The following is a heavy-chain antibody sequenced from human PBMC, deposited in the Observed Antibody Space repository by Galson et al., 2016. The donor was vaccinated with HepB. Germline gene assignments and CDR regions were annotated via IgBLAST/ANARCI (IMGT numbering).Heavy chain of an antibody. V-gene: IGHV3-23*01. CDR1: GFSFSNYA. J-gene: IGHJ4*02. Sequence: SLRLSCAASGFSFSNYAISWVRQTPGKGLEWVSDIRGSGGSPYYADSVLGRFTITRDNSRNTLYLQMNSLRVEDTAVYYCAKGTTLQVHFGYFDHWGQGTLVTVSS. CDR2: IRGSGGSP. CDR3: AKGTTLQVHFGYFDH. D-gene: IGHD1/OR15-1a*01.